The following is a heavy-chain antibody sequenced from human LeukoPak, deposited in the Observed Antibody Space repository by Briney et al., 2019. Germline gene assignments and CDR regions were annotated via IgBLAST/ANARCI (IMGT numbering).Heavy chain of an antibody. D-gene: IGHD3-10*01. V-gene: IGHV3-30*02. CDR1: GFTFDSYG. CDR3: AKRGPGSPQSGKYYFDY. J-gene: IGHJ4*02. CDR2: IRSDGNNK. Sequence: PGGSLRLSCAASGFTFDSYGMHWVRQAPGKGLEWVAFIRSDGNNKYYADSVKGRFTISRDNSKNTLYLQMSSLRAEDTAVYYCAKRGPGSPQSGKYYFDYWGQGTLVTVSS.